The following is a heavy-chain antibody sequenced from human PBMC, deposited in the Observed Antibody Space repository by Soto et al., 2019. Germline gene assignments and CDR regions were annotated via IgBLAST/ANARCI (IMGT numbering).Heavy chain of an antibody. D-gene: IGHD3-16*01. CDR2: INHSGST. CDR3: ARAPPKVQKSGLPYYFDY. V-gene: IGHV4-34*01. Sequence: SETLSLTCAVYGGSFSGYYWSWIRQPPGKGLEWIGEINHSGSTNYNPSLKSRVTISVDTSKNQFSLKLSSVTAADTAVYYCARAPPKVQKSGLPYYFDYWGQGTLVTVAS. J-gene: IGHJ4*02. CDR1: GGSFSGYY.